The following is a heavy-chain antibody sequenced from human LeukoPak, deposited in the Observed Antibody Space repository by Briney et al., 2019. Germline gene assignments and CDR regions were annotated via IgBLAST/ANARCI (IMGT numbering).Heavy chain of an antibody. CDR3: AKVTTYYYDSSGYYYEDY. CDR2: ISGSGGST. CDR1: GFTFSSYA. V-gene: IGHV3-23*01. J-gene: IGHJ4*02. D-gene: IGHD3-22*01. Sequence: GSLRLSCAASGFTFSSYAMSWVRQAPGKGLEGVSAISGSGGSTYYADSVKGRFTISRDNSKNTLYLQMNSLRAEDTAVYYCAKVTTYYYDSSGYYYEDYWGQGTLVTVSS.